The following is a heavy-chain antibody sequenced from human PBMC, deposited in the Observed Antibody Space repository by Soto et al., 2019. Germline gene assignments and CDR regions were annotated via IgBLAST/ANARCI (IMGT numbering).Heavy chain of an antibody. Sequence: PGGSLRLSCAASGFTFSSYSMNWVRQAPGKGLEWVSYISSSSSTIYYADSVKGRFTISRDNAKNSLYLQMNSLRAEDTAVYYCARPYSSSSWPKKNYYYMDVWGKGTTVTVSS. V-gene: IGHV3-48*01. CDR3: ARPYSSSSWPKKNYYYMDV. CDR1: GFTFSSYS. CDR2: ISSSSSTI. J-gene: IGHJ6*03. D-gene: IGHD6-6*01.